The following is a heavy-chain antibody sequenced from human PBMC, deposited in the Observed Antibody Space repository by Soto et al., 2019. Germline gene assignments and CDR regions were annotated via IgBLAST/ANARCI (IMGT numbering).Heavy chain of an antibody. CDR2: IYYSGST. V-gene: IGHV4-31*03. J-gene: IGHJ5*02. D-gene: IGHD3-3*01. CDR3: ARWWSGSRQGFDP. CDR1: GGSISSDDYY. Sequence: QVQLQESGTGQVKHSQTLYLTCTVSGGSISSDDYYWSWIRQHPGKGLEWIGYIYYSGSTYYNPSLKSRVTISVDTSKNQFSLKLSSVTAADTAVYYCARWWSGSRQGFDPWGQGTLVTVSS.